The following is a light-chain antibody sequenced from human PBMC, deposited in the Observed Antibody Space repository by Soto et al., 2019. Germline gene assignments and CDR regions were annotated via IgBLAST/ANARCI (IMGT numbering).Light chain of an antibody. CDR1: QSISTW. V-gene: IGKV1-5*01. CDR2: DAS. Sequence: DIQMTQSPSTLPASVGDRVTITCRASQSISTWLAWYQQKPGKAPKFLINDASNLESGVPSRFSGSGSGTEFTLTISSLQPYDFATYYCQQYNSYPWTFGRGTKVEIK. J-gene: IGKJ1*01. CDR3: QQYNSYPWT.